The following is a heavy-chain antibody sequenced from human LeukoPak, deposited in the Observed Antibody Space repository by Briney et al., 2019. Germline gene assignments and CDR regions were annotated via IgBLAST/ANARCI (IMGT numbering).Heavy chain of an antibody. CDR3: TVSFDF. Sequence: GGSLRLSCAASGVTFSSYSMNWVRQAPGKGLEWVSYISSSSSTEYYADSVKGRFTISRDNAKNSPYLQMDSLRAADTAVYYCTVSFDFWGQGTLVTVSS. CDR2: ISSSSSTE. V-gene: IGHV3-48*04. CDR1: GVTFSSYS. J-gene: IGHJ4*02. D-gene: IGHD5/OR15-5a*01.